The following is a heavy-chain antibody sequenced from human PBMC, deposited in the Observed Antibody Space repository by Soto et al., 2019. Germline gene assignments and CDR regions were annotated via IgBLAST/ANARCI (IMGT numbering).Heavy chain of an antibody. Sequence: QPGGSLRLSCAASGFTFSSYGMHWVRQAPGKGLEWVAVIWYDGSNKYYADSVKGRFTISRDNSKNTLYLQMNSLRAEDTAVYYCARDGVCSSTSCYADLYYYYYYMDVWGKGTTVTVSS. CDR3: ARDGVCSSTSCYADLYYYYYYMDV. J-gene: IGHJ6*03. V-gene: IGHV3-33*01. D-gene: IGHD2-2*01. CDR1: GFTFSSYG. CDR2: IWYDGSNK.